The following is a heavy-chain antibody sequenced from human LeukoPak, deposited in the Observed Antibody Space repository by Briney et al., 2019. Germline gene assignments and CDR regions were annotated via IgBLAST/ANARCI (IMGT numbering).Heavy chain of an antibody. V-gene: IGHV3-21*06. J-gene: IGHJ6*02. Sequence: NPGGSLRLSCADSRFIFSGYSMNWVRQAPGKGLEWVSYISESSSHTYYAASVKGRFTISRDNAKNSLYLQMNSLRADDTGIYYCARDRAPRARIGGMDVWGQGTTVIVSS. D-gene: IGHD5-12*01. CDR3: ARDRAPRARIGGMDV. CDR1: RFIFSGYS. CDR2: ISESSSHT.